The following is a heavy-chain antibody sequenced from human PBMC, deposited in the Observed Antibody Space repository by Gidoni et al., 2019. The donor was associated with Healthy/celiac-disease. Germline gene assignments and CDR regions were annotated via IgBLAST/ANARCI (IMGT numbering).Heavy chain of an antibody. J-gene: IGHJ5*02. CDR2: IVVGSGNT. Sequence: QMQLVQSGPEVKTPGTSVQVSCKASGFPFTSSAMQWVRQARGQRLEWIGWIVVGSGNTNYAQKFQERVTITRDMSTSTAYMELSSLRSEDTAVYYCAADVSWELGFDPWGQGTLVTVSS. CDR3: AADVSWELGFDP. CDR1: GFPFTSSA. D-gene: IGHD1-26*01. V-gene: IGHV1-58*02.